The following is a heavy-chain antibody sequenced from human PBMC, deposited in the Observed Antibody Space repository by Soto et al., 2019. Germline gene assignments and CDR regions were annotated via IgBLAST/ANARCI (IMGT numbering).Heavy chain of an antibody. CDR2: IDAGNGIT. J-gene: IGHJ4*02. V-gene: IGHV1-3*01. CDR1: GYSFTSWT. CDR3: ARWRGAFDS. Sequence: QVQLVQSGAGVKKPGASVKVSCKASGYSFTSWTIHWVRQAPGKSLESMGWIDAGNGITKYSQKFQDRVTITRDTSASTAYMELNSLRSEDTAVSYCARWRGAFDSWGQGALVTVSS. D-gene: IGHD1-26*01.